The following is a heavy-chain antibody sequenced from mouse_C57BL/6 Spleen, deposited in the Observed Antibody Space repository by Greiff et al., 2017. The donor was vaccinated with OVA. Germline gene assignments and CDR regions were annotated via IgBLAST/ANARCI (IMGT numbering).Heavy chain of an antibody. CDR1: GFTFSDYG. CDR3: ARSLRGYYYAMDY. Sequence: EVNLVESGGGLVKPGGSLKLSCAASGFTFSDYGMHWVRQAPEKGLEWVAYISSGSSTIYYADTVKGRFTISRDNAKNTLFLQMTSLRSEDTAMYYCARSLRGYYYAMDYWGQGTSVTVSS. CDR2: ISSGSSTI. J-gene: IGHJ4*01. D-gene: IGHD1-1*01. V-gene: IGHV5-17*01.